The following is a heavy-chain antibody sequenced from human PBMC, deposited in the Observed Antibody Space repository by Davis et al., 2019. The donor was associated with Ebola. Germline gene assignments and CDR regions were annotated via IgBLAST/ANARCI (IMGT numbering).Heavy chain of an antibody. CDR3: ARDRWIQLWSYFYY. J-gene: IGHJ4*02. CDR2: IYHSGST. V-gene: IGHV4-30-2*01. Sequence: SETLSLTCAVYGGSFSGYYWSWIRQPPGKGLEWIGYIYHSGSTYYNPSLKSRVTISVDRYKNQFSLKLSSVTAAGTAVYYCARDRWIQLWSYFYYWGQGTPVTVSS. CDR1: GGSFSGYY. D-gene: IGHD5-18*01.